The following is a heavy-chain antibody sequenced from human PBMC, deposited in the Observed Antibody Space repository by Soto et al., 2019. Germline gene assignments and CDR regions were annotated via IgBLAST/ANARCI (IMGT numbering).Heavy chain of an antibody. D-gene: IGHD2-21*02. CDR1: GGSISSGGYY. V-gene: IGHV4-30-4*08. J-gene: IGHJ4*02. CDR3: ARVCTGGDCYSVVNY. Sequence: SETLSLTCTVSGGSISSGGYYWSWIRQHPGKGLEWIGYIYYTGNTYYNPSLKSRVTMSVDTSKNQFSLKLSSVTAADTAVYYCARVCTGGDCYSVVNYWGQGTLVTVSS. CDR2: IYYTGNT.